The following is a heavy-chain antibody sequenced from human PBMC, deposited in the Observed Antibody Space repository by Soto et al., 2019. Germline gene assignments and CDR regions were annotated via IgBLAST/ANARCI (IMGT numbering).Heavy chain of an antibody. D-gene: IGHD5-12*01. Sequence: QVRLVESGGGVVQPGTSLRLSCAAAGFTFSSYGMHWVRQAPGKGLEWVAVIWHDGSEKFYGASVKGRLSISRDNSKDTLYLDFNSLRAEDTAVYYCGRDLQMMSGYDWGIEHWGQGTLVTVSS. J-gene: IGHJ4*02. V-gene: IGHV3-33*08. CDR3: GRDLQMMSGYDWGIEH. CDR2: IWHDGSEK. CDR1: GFTFSSYG.